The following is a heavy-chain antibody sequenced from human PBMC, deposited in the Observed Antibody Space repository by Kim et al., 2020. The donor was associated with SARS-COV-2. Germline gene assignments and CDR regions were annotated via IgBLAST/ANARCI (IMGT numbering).Heavy chain of an antibody. D-gene: IGHD5-12*01. J-gene: IGHJ5*01. CDR3: ARAVREWLQFTQYWFDS. V-gene: IGHV4-59*01. Sequence: LKSRVTISVDTSKNQFSLKLSSVTAADTAVYDCARAVREWLQFTQYWFDSWGQGTLVTVSS.